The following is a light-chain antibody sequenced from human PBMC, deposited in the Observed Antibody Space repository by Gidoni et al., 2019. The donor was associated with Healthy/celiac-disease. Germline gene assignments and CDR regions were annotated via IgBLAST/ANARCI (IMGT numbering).Light chain of an antibody. J-gene: IGKJ1*01. CDR3: QQYYSTPPT. CDR1: QSVLYSSNNKNY. V-gene: IGKV4-1*01. CDR2: WAS. Sequence: DIVMTQSPDSLAVSLGERATINCKSSQSVLYSSNNKNYLAWYQQKPGQPPKLLIYWASTRESGVPDRFSGSGSGTEFTLTISSLQAEDVAVYYCQQYYSTPPTFGQXTKVEIK.